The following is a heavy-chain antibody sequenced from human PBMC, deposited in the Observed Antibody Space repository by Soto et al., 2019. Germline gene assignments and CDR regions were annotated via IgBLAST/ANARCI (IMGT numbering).Heavy chain of an antibody. Sequence: QVQLVESGGGVVQPGRSLRLSCAASGFSFSTFTMHWIRQAPGTGLEWVALIRFDGSNEGYADSVKGRFTISRDNSKNTVFLQMNNLRAQYTALYFCARGRIVGASLAFDYWGQGTLVTVSS. CDR2: IRFDGSNE. J-gene: IGHJ4*02. D-gene: IGHD1-26*01. CDR3: ARGRIVGASLAFDY. V-gene: IGHV3-33*01. CDR1: GFSFSTFT.